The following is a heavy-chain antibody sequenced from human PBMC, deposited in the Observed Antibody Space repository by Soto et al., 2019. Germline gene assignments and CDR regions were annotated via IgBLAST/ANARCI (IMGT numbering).Heavy chain of an antibody. CDR2: ISYDGSNK. D-gene: IGHD2-15*01. CDR1: GFTFSSYA. J-gene: IGHJ2*01. CDR3: ASPNCSGGSCYRARWYFDL. Sequence: QVQLVESGGGVVQPGRSLRLSCAASGFTFSSYAMHWVRQAPGKGLEWVAVISYDGSNKYYADSVKGRFTISRDNSKHPLYLQMNSRRAEDTAVYYCASPNCSGGSCYRARWYFDLWGRGPLVTVSS. V-gene: IGHV3-30-3*01.